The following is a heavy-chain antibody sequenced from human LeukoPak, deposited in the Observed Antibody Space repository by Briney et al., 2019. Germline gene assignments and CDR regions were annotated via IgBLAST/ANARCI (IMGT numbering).Heavy chain of an antibody. J-gene: IGHJ4*02. V-gene: IGHV4-34*01. Sequence: SETLSLTCAVYGGSFSGYYWSWIRQPPGKGLEWIGEINHSGSTNYNPSLKSRVTISVDTSKNQFSLKLSSVTAADTAVYYCARGGYYDSSGYRLFDYWGQGTLVTVSS. CDR1: GGSFSGYY. CDR2: INHSGST. CDR3: ARGGYYDSSGYRLFDY. D-gene: IGHD3-22*01.